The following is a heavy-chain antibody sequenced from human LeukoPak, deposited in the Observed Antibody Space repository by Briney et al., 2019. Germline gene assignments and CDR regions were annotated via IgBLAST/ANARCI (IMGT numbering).Heavy chain of an antibody. D-gene: IGHD6-13*01. V-gene: IGHV4-59*01. Sequence: SETLSLTCTVSGGSISSYYWSWIRQPPGKGLEWIGYMYYNRSTNYNPSLKSRVTISVDTSKNQFSLKLSSVTAADTAVYYCARVSVAAAGSYVQYFDFWGQGTLVTVSS. CDR1: GGSISSYY. CDR2: MYYNRST. J-gene: IGHJ4*02. CDR3: ARVSVAAAGSYVQYFDF.